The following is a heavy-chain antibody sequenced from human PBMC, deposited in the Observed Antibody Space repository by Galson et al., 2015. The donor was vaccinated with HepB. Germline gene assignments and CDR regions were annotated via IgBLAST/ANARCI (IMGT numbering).Heavy chain of an antibody. Sequence: QSGAEVKKPGESLRISCKGSGYSFTSYWISWVRQMPGKGLEWMGRIDPSDSYTNYSPSFQGHVTISADKSISTAYLQWSSLKASDTAMYYCARLKSYGSGREYEGMDVWGQGTTVTVSS. CDR1: GYSFTSYW. V-gene: IGHV5-10-1*01. D-gene: IGHD3-10*01. J-gene: IGHJ6*02. CDR3: ARLKSYGSGREYEGMDV. CDR2: IDPSDSYT.